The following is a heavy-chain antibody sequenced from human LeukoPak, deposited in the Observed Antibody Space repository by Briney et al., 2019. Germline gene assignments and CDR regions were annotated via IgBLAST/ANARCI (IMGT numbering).Heavy chain of an antibody. D-gene: IGHD3-3*01. J-gene: IGHJ6*03. CDR3: ARGKPTPTYDFPTYYYYYMDV. Sequence: SETLSLTCTVSGGSISSGSYYWSWIRQPAGKGLEWIGRIYTSGGTNYNPSLKSRVTISVDTSKNQFSLKLSSVTAADTAVYYCARGKPTPTYDFPTYYYYYMDVWGKGTTVTVSS. V-gene: IGHV4-61*02. CDR1: GGSISSGSYY. CDR2: IYTSGGT.